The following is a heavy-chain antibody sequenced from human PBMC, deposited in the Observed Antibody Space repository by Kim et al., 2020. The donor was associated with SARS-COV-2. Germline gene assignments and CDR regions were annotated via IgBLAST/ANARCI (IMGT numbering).Heavy chain of an antibody. V-gene: IGHV1-69*13. D-gene: IGHD2-2*01. CDR2: IIPIFGTA. Sequence: VKVSCKASGGTFSSYAISWVRQAPGQGLEWMGGIIPIFGTANYAQKFQGRVTITADESTSTAYMELSSLRSDDTAVYYCARDLGYCSSTSCYDGLGYYYYGIDVWGQGTTVTVSS. J-gene: IGHJ6*02. CDR3: ARDLGYCSSTSCYDGLGYYYYGIDV. CDR1: GGTFSSYA.